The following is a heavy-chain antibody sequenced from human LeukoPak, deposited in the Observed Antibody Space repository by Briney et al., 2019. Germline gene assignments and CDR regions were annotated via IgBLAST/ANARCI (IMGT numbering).Heavy chain of an antibody. CDR1: GYNFTSYW. J-gene: IGHJ3*02. Sequence: GEALKIFWKGSGYNFTSYWVGLGRQVPGKGLEVRGNTYPGDSDTRYSTSFQGQVTISADKSISTAYLQWSSLKASDTAMYYCASGYSGRRRDAFDIWGQGTMVTVSS. CDR3: ASGYSGRRRDAFDI. D-gene: IGHD1-26*01. V-gene: IGHV5-51*01. CDR2: TYPGDSDT.